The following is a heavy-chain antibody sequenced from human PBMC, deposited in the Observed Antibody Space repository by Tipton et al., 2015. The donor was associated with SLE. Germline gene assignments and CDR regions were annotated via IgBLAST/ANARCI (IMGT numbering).Heavy chain of an antibody. Sequence: GLVKPSETLSLTCTVSGYSISRGYYWGWIRQPPGGGLEWLGSVYPGGSTYYNPSLKSRVTISVDTSKNQFSLKLSSVTAADTAVYYCARDNRNWVNSRRGGYFDYWGQGTLVTVSS. CDR2: VYPGGST. V-gene: IGHV4-38-2*02. CDR1: GYSISRGYY. D-gene: IGHD2/OR15-2a*01. J-gene: IGHJ4*02. CDR3: ARDNRNWVNSRRGGYFDY.